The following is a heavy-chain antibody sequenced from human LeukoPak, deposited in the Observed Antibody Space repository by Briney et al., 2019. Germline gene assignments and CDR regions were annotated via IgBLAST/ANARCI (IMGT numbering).Heavy chain of an antibody. CDR2: IYRTGST. CDR1: GYSISSGYY. J-gene: IGHJ4*02. V-gene: IGHV4-38-2*02. CDR3: ARVEQQWLISFDS. Sequence: SETLSLTCTVSGYSISSGYYWGWIRQPPGKGLEYIGSIYRTGSTYYNPSLKSRITISIDTSKNPFSLKLSSVTAADTAVYYCARVEQQWLISFDSWGLGTLVTVSS. D-gene: IGHD6-19*01.